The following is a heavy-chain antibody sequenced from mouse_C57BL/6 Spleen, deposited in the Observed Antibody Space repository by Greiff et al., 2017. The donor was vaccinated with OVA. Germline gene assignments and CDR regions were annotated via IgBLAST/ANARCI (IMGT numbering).Heavy chain of an antibody. V-gene: IGHV3-6*01. CDR2: ISYDGSN. CDR3: AREGTTYYAMDY. Sequence: ESGPGLVKPSQSLSLTCSVTGYSITSGYYWNWIRQFPGNKLEWMGYISYDGSNNYNPSLKNRISITRDTSKNQFFLKLNSVTTEDTATYYCAREGTTYYAMDYWGQGTSVTVSS. J-gene: IGHJ4*01. D-gene: IGHD1-1*01. CDR1: GYSITSGYY.